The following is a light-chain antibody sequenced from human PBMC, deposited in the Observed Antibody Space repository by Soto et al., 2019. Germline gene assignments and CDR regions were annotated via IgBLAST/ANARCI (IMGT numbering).Light chain of an antibody. V-gene: IGKV2-28*01. J-gene: IGKJ1*01. CDR2: LGS. CDR3: MQALQTSWT. Sequence: DIVMTQSPLSLPVTPGEPASISCRSSQSLLHSNGYNYLDWYLQKPGQSPQLLIYLGSNRASGVPDRFSGSGSGTDFTLKLRRVEAEDVGVYYCMQALQTSWTFGQGTKVEIK. CDR1: QSLLHSNGYNY.